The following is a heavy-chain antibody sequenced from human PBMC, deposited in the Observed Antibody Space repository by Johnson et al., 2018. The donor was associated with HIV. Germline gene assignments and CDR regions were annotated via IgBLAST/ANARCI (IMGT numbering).Heavy chain of an antibody. CDR2: IGTAGDT. V-gene: IGHV3-13*01. J-gene: IGHJ3*02. D-gene: IGHD3-16*01. CDR1: GFTFSSYD. Sequence: VQLVESGGGLVQPGGSLRLSCAASGFTFSSYDMHWVRQATGKGLEWVSAIGTAGDTYYPGSVKGRFTISRDNSKNTLYLQMGSLRAEDMAVYYCARWGDYLDAFDIWGQGTMVTVSS. CDR3: ARWGDYLDAFDI.